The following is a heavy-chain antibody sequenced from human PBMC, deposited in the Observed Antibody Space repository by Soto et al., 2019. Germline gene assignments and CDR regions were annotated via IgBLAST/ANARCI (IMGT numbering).Heavy chain of an antibody. CDR1: GFTFSSYS. CDR2: ISSSSSYI. CDR3: ARDQMGATPFDY. D-gene: IGHD1-26*01. Sequence: EVHLVESGGGLVKPGGSLRLSCAGSGFTFSSYSMNWVRQAPGKGLEWVSSISSSSSYIYYADSVKGRFTISRDNAKNSLYLQMNSLRAEDTAVYYCARDQMGATPFDYWGQGTLVTVSS. V-gene: IGHV3-21*01. J-gene: IGHJ4*02.